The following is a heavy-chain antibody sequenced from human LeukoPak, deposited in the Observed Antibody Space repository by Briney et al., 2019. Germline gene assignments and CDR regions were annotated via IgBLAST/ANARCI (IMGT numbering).Heavy chain of an antibody. CDR1: GFTFSDYY. D-gene: IGHD4-17*01. V-gene: IGHV3-11*04. CDR2: IGSSGTTI. CDR3: ARDRMTTVTNDAFDI. J-gene: IGHJ3*02. Sequence: GGSLRLSCAASGFTFSDYYMSWIRQAPGKGLEWVSYIGSSGTTIYYADSVKGRFTISRDNAMNSLFLQMNSLRAEDTAVYYCARDRMTTVTNDAFDIWGQGTMVTVSS.